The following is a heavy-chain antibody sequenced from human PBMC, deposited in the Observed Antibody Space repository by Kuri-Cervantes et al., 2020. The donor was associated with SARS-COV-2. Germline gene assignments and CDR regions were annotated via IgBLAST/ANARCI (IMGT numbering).Heavy chain of an antibody. J-gene: IGHJ6*02. D-gene: IGHD3-3*01. CDR1: GYTLTELS. CDR3: ARDLNYDFWSGYRTNYYYYYGMDV. CDR2: FDPEDGET. Sequence: ASVKVSCKVSGYTLTELSMHWVRQAPGKGLEWMGGFDPEDGETIYAQKFQGRVTMTEDTSTDTAYMELSSLRSEDTAVYYCARDLNYDFWSGYRTNYYYYYGMDVWGQGTTVTVSS. V-gene: IGHV1-24*01.